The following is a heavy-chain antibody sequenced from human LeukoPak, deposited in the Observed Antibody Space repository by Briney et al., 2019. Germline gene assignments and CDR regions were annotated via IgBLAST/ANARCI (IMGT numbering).Heavy chain of an antibody. V-gene: IGHV3-7*01. J-gene: IGHJ4*02. CDR2: IKQDGGET. D-gene: IGHD4-11*01. CDR1: GFTFSSYS. CDR3: TREDHSNYNY. Sequence: PGGSLRLSCAASGFTFSSYSMNWVRQAPGKGLEWVASIKQDGGETFYVDSVKGRFTISRDNAKNSLYLQMNSLRAEDTAVYYCTREDHSNYNYWGQGTPVTVSS.